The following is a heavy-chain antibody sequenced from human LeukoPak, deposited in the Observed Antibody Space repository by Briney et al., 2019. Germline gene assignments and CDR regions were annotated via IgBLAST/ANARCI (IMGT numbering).Heavy chain of an antibody. CDR1: GYTFTSYG. D-gene: IGHD1-1*01. Sequence: ASVKVSCKASGYTFTSYGITWVRQAPGEGLEWMAWISPYNGVTHYAQNLQGRVSVITDTSTTTAYLEMKSLRSDDTAVYYRARVRRSTWHIDYWGQGSLVTVSS. V-gene: IGHV1-18*01. CDR3: ARVRRSTWHIDY. J-gene: IGHJ4*02. CDR2: ISPYNGVT.